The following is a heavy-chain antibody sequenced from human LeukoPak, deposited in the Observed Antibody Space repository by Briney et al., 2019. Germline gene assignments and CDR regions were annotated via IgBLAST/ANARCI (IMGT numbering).Heavy chain of an antibody. V-gene: IGHV4-59*01. J-gene: IGHJ5*02. Sequence: PSETLSLTCTVSGGSISSYYWSWIRQPPGKGLEWLGYIYYSGSTNYNPSLKSRVTISVDTSKNQFSLKLSSVTAADTAVYYCARDKGDYGDYYWFDPWGQGTLVTVSS. CDR2: IYYSGST. CDR3: ARDKGDYGDYYWFDP. D-gene: IGHD4-17*01. CDR1: GGSISSYY.